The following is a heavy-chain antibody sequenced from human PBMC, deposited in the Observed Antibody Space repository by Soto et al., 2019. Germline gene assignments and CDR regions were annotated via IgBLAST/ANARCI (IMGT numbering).Heavy chain of an antibody. CDR3: ARRVLNSGWTYFFDY. CDR1: GGSISSSRDY. J-gene: IGHJ4*02. D-gene: IGHD5-12*01. V-gene: IGHV4-39*01. Sequence: QLQLQESGPGLVKPSETLSLTCTVSGGSISSSRDYWGWIRQPPGKGLEWIGSIYNSGNTYYNPSLKSRVTMSLDTSKNLLPLQLSSVTAADTALYYCARRVLNSGWTYFFDYWAQGTLITVSS. CDR2: IYNSGNT.